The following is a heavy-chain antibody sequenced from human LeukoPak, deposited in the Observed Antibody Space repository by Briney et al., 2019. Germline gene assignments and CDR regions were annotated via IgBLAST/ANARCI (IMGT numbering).Heavy chain of an antibody. D-gene: IGHD1-26*01. V-gene: IGHV3-7*01. CDR3: ARDKIVGATHSDY. J-gene: IGHJ4*02. CDR2: INQDGSEM. CDR1: GFTFSNYW. Sequence: GGSLRLSCAASGFTFSNYWMSWVRQAPGKGLEWVANINQDGSEMYYLDSVKGRFTISRDNAKNSLSLQMNSLRDEDTAKYYCARDKIVGATHSDYWGQGTLVTVSS.